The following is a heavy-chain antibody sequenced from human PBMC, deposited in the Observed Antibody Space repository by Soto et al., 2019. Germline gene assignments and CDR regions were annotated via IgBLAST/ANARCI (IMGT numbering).Heavy chain of an antibody. CDR1: GGTFSRYS. J-gene: IGHJ6*02. CDR3: AREHRDRESVLVPAAIDGMDV. Sequence: QVQLVQSGAEVKKPGSSVKVSCKASGGTFSRYSITWVRQAPGHGLEWIGRTIPIFGIASYAQKFQGRVTFTAEESTRTAYMELSSRRSDDTAMYYPAREHRDRESVLVPAAIDGMDVWGQGTAFTVAS. V-gene: IGHV1-69*08. CDR2: TIPIFGIA. D-gene: IGHD2-2*01.